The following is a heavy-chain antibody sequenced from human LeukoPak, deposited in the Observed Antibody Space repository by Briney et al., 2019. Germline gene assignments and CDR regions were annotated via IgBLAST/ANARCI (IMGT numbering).Heavy chain of an antibody. CDR2: ISYDGSNK. CDR3: AKPGGDYYGSGSYPYEKYYFDY. J-gene: IGHJ4*02. Sequence: PGGSLRLSCAASGFTFSSYGMHWVRQAPGKGLEWVAVISYDGSNKYYADSVKGRFTISRDNSKNTLYLQMNSLRAEDTAVYYCAKPGGDYYGSGSYPYEKYYFDYWGQGTLVTVSS. CDR1: GFTFSSYG. D-gene: IGHD3-10*01. V-gene: IGHV3-30*18.